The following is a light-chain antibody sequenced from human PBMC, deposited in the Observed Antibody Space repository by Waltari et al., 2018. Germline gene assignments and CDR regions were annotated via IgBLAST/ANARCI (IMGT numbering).Light chain of an antibody. CDR1: SSNIGSNT. Sequence: QSVLTQPPSASGTPGQWVTISCSGSSSNIGSNTVNWYQQLPGTAPKLLSYSNNPRPSGVPDRFSGSKSGTSASLAISGLQSEDEADYYCAAWDDSLNGPVFGGGTKLTVL. CDR2: SNN. CDR3: AAWDDSLNGPV. J-gene: IGLJ3*02. V-gene: IGLV1-44*01.